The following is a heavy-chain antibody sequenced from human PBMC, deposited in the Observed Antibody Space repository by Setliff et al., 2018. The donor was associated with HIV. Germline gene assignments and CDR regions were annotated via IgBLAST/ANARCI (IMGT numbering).Heavy chain of an antibody. J-gene: IGHJ3*01. CDR2: IYPDDSNI. V-gene: IGHV5-51*01. CDR3: ARRDGRSMNAFQI. CDR1: DHTFTTYW. Sequence: GESLKISCKALDHTFTTYWIGWVRQRPGEGLEWMGIIYPDDSNIRYNPSFQSQVTISADKSITTAYLQIDNLKASDTATYYCARRDGRSMNAFQIWGPGTMVT. D-gene: IGHD6-13*01.